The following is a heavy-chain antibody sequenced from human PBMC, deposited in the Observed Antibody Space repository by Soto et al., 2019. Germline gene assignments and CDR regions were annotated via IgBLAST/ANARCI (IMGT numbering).Heavy chain of an antibody. CDR1: GYTFTSYY. J-gene: IGHJ3*02. Sequence: QVQLVQSGAEVKKPGASVKVSCKASGYTFTSYYMHWVRQAPGQGLEWMGIINPSGGSTSYAQKFQGRVTMTRDTSTSTVYMELSSLRSEDTAVYYCATQYCSGGSCYSGAFDIWGQGTMVTVSS. CDR2: INPSGGST. CDR3: ATQYCSGGSCYSGAFDI. V-gene: IGHV1-46*03. D-gene: IGHD2-15*01.